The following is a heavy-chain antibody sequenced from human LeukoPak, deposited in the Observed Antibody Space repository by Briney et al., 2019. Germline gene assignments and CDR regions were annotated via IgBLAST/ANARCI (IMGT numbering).Heavy chain of an antibody. D-gene: IGHD6-19*01. J-gene: IGHJ3*02. CDR1: GGSVSSGSYY. V-gene: IGHV4-61*01. Sequence: PSETLSLTCTVSGGSVSSGSYYWSWIRQPPGKGLEWIGYIYYSGSTNYNPSLKSRVTISVDTSKNQSSLKLSSVTAADTAVYYCARDEEGGWYGSAFDIWGQGTMVTVSS. CDR3: ARDEEGGWYGSAFDI. CDR2: IYYSGST.